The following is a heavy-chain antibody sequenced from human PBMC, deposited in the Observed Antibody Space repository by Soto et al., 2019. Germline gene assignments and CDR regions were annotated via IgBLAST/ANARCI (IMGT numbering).Heavy chain of an antibody. CDR3: ARDLGYDFWSGYSARGWFDP. Sequence: ASVKVSCKASGYTFTSYCISWVRQAPGQGLEWMGWISAYNGNTNYAQKLQGRVTMTTDTSTSTAYMELRSLRSDDTAVYYCARDLGYDFWSGYSARGWFDPWGQGTLVTVSS. D-gene: IGHD3-3*01. V-gene: IGHV1-18*01. J-gene: IGHJ5*02. CDR1: GYTFTSYC. CDR2: ISAYNGNT.